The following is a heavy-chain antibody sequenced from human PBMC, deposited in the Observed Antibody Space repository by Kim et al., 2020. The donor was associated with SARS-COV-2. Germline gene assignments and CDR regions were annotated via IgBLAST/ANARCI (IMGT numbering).Heavy chain of an antibody. CDR1: GFTFSSYT. D-gene: IGHD1-26*01. V-gene: IGHV3-23*03. J-gene: IGHJ5*02. Sequence: GGSLRLSCAASGFTFSSYTMSWVRQASGKGLEWVSVVYSGGSSTYYADSVKGRFTISRDDSKNTLYLQMNSLRVEDTAVYYCAKVSGSYRLYFFEPWGQG. CDR3: AKVSGSYRLYFFEP. CDR2: VYSGGSST.